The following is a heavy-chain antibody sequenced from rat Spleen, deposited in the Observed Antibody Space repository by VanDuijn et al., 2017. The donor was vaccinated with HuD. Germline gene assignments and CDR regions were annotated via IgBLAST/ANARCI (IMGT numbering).Heavy chain of an antibody. CDR2: ISYEGSST. CDR1: GFTFSDYY. V-gene: IGHV5-22*01. CDR3: ARQDLSY. Sequence: EVQLVESGGGLVQPGRSLKLSCAASGFTFSDYYMAWVRQAPKKGLEWVASISYEGSSTYYGDSVKGRFTISRDNAKSTLYLQMNSLRSEDTATYYCARQDLSYWGQGVMVTVSS. J-gene: IGHJ2*01.